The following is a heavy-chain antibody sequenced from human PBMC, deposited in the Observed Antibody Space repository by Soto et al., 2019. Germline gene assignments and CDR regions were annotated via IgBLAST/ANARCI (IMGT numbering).Heavy chain of an antibody. CDR1: GFSFRSYA. V-gene: IGHV3-30*03. D-gene: IGHD2-15*01. Sequence: HPGGSLRLSCAASGFSFRSYAIHWVRQTPGGGLEWVAVISYDGGNKFYTDSVKGRFTVSRDNSKSTLYLQMNSLGADDTAVYYCARDSESGGSGQSFDYWGQGALVTVSS. CDR3: ARDSESGGSGQSFDY. CDR2: ISYDGGNK. J-gene: IGHJ4*02.